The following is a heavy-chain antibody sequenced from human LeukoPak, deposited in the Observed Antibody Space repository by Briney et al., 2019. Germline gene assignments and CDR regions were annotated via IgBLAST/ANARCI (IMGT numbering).Heavy chain of an antibody. D-gene: IGHD3-22*01. J-gene: IGHJ4*02. CDR3: ARQVSLAGSSGYYYY. V-gene: IGHV5-51*01. CDR1: GYSFTGYW. Sequence: GESLKISCKGSGYSFTGYWIGWVRQMPGKGLEWMGIIYPGDSDTRYSPSFQGQVTISADKSISTAYLQWSSLKASDTAMYYCARQVSLAGSSGYYYYWGQGTLVTVSS. CDR2: IYPGDSDT.